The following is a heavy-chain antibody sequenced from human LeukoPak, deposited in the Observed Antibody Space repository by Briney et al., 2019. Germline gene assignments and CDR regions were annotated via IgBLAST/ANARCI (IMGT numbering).Heavy chain of an antibody. CDR2: ISAHNGNT. CDR1: GYTFTSYG. V-gene: IGHV1-18*01. Sequence: GASVKVSCKASGYTFTSYGISWVRQAPGQGLEWMGWISAHNGNTNYAQKLQGRVTMTTDTSTSTAYMELRSLRSDDTAVYYCAREGVTMIVVAETGPDYWGQGTLVTVSS. J-gene: IGHJ4*02. CDR3: AREGVTMIVVAETGPDY. D-gene: IGHD3-22*01.